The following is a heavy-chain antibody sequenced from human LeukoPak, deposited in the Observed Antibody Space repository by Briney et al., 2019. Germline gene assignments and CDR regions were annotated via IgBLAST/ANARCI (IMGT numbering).Heavy chain of an antibody. V-gene: IGHV1-2*02. D-gene: IGHD3-10*01. J-gene: IGHJ4*02. CDR2: INPNSGGT. CDR3: ARFDPPYYYGSGTYDAY. CDR1: GYTFTGYY. Sequence: ASVKVSCKASGYTFTGYYMHWVRQAPGQGLEWMGWINPNSGGTNYAQKFQGRVTMTRDTSISTAYMELRGLRSDDTAVYYCARFDPPYYYGSGTYDAYWGQGTLVSVSS.